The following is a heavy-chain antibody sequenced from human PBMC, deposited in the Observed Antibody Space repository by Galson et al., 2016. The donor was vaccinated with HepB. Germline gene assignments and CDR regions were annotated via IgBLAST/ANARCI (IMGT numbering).Heavy chain of an antibody. Sequence: SLRLSCAASGFKFEDSPISWFRQTPGKGLEWVGFIRSKFFGATKQYAASVKGRFTISRDDDRAIVYLEMSSLQIDDAGMYFCARNYYDSSVPTSWGQGTPVAVSS. CDR1: GFKFEDSP. D-gene: IGHD3-22*01. CDR2: IRSKFFGATK. V-gene: IGHV3-49*03. J-gene: IGHJ5*02. CDR3: ARNYYDSSVPTS.